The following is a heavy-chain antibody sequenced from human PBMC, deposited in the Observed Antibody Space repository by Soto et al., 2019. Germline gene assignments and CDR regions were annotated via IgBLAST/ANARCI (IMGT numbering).Heavy chain of an antibody. D-gene: IGHD1-26*01. V-gene: IGHV3-7*03. CDR2: IKRDGSET. CDR3: ARDPSPWDFGMDV. J-gene: IGHJ6*02. CDR1: GFIFRSYW. Sequence: PGWSLRLSCTASGFIFRSYWMNWVRQAPGKGLEWVANIKRDGSETYYLDSVKGRFTISRDNAKNSLYLQMNSLRAEDTALYYCARDPSPWDFGMDVWGQGTTVTVSS.